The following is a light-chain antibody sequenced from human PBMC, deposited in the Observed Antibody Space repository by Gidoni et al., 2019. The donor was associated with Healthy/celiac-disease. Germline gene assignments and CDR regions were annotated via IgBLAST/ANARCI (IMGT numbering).Light chain of an antibody. J-gene: IGLJ3*02. V-gene: IGLV1-51*01. Sequence: QSVLTQPPSVSAAPGQKVTISCSGSSSNIGNNYVSWYQQLPGTAPKLLIYDNNKRPSGIPDRFSGSKSGTSATLGITGLQTGDEADYYCGTWDSGLSAGGVFGGGTKLTV. CDR2: DNN. CDR3: GTWDSGLSAGGV. CDR1: SSNIGNNY.